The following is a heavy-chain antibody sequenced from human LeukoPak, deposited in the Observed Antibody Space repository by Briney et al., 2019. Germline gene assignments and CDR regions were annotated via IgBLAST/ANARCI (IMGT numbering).Heavy chain of an antibody. V-gene: IGHV3-30*18. D-gene: IGHD3-16*02. CDR1: GFPFCRYG. J-gene: IGHJ4*02. CDR2: ISYDGSIK. Sequence: GGSLRLSCAASGFPFCRYGVHWVRQAPGKGLEWVADISYDGSIKYYADSVKGRFTISRDNSKNKLYLQMNSLRAEDTAVYYCANDFSDLRLGELSLYFDYWGQGTMVTVSS. CDR3: ANDFSDLRLGELSLYFDY.